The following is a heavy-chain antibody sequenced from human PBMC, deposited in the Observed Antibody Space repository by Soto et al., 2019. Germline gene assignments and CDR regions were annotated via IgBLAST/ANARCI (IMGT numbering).Heavy chain of an antibody. CDR1: GFTFSNAW. V-gene: IGHV3-15*01. CDR2: IKSKTDGGTT. J-gene: IGHJ6*02. D-gene: IGHD3-9*01. Sequence: EVQLVESGGGLVKPGGSLRLSCVASGFTFSNAWMSWVRQAPGKGLEWVGRIKSKTDGGTTDYAAPVKGRFTISRDDSKNTLYLQMNSLKTEDTAVYYCTTDFYYDILTGYYGMDVWGQGTTVTVSS. CDR3: TTDFYYDILTGYYGMDV.